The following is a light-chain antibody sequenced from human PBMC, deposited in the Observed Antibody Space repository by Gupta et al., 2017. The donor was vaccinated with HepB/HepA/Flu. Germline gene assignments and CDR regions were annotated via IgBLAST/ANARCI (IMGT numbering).Light chain of an antibody. J-gene: IGLJ2*01. CDR1: KWGDKY. Sequence: SYELTQPPSVSVSPGQTASITCSGDKWGDKYACWYQQRPGQSPVLVIYQDSKRPSGIPERFSGSNSGNTATLTISGTQAMDEADYYCQAWDSRTMIFGGGTKLTVL. CDR3: QAWDSRTMI. V-gene: IGLV3-1*01. CDR2: QDS.